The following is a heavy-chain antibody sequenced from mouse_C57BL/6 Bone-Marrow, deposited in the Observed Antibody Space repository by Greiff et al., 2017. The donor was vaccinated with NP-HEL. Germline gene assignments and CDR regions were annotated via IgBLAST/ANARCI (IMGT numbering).Heavy chain of an antibody. CDR2: IYPRSGNP. Sequence: QVQLQQSGAELARPGASVKLSCKASGYTFTSYGISWVKQRTGQGLEWIGEIYPRSGNPYYNEKFKGKATLTADKSSSTAYMELRSLTSEDSAVYFCARGNYGSSLYYAMDYWGQGTSVTVSS. V-gene: IGHV1-81*01. CDR3: ARGNYGSSLYYAMDY. D-gene: IGHD1-1*01. J-gene: IGHJ4*01. CDR1: GYTFTSYG.